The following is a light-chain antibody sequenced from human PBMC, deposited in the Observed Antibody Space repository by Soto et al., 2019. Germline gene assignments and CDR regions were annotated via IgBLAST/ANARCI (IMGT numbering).Light chain of an antibody. CDR2: GNT. CDR3: QSYDSNLSALYV. Sequence: QSVLTQPPSVSGAPGQRVTISCTGSSSNIGAGYEVHWFQQLPGAAPRLLIYGNTNRPSGVPDRFSGSRSGTSASLAITGLQADDEADYYCQSYDSNLSALYVFGPGTQLTVL. V-gene: IGLV1-40*01. J-gene: IGLJ1*01. CDR1: SSNIGAGYE.